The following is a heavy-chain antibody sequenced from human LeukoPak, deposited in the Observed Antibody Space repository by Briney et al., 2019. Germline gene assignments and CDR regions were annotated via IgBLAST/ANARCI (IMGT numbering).Heavy chain of an antibody. CDR2: ISNDITTT. Sequence: PGGSPRLSCVVSGFPFTNNPMNWVRQAPGKGLEWVSYISNDITTTYYAESVKGRFTISRDNAKNSLYLQMNSLRVEDTAVYYCARDGGNSYEIDYWGQGILVTVSS. CDR1: GFPFTNNP. D-gene: IGHD5-18*01. CDR3: ARDGGNSYEIDY. V-gene: IGHV3-48*01. J-gene: IGHJ4*02.